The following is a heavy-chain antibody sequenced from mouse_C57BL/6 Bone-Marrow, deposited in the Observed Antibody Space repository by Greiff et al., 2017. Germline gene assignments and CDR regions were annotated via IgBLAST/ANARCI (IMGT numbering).Heavy chain of an antibody. J-gene: IGHJ4*01. Sequence: DVMLVESGGGLVKPGGSLKLSCAASGFTFSSYTMSWVRQTPEKRLEWVATISGGGGNTYYPDSVKGRFTISRDNTKNTLYLQMSSLRSEDTALYYWAEHSLWYFGGDYWGQGTSVTVSS. CDR3: AEHSLWYFGGDY. D-gene: IGHD2-1*01. CDR1: GFTFSSYT. V-gene: IGHV5-9*01. CDR2: ISGGGGNT.